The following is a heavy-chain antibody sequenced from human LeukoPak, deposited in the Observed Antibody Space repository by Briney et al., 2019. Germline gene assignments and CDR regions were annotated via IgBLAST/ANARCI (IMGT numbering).Heavy chain of an antibody. D-gene: IGHD3-22*01. CDR2: IYWDDDK. CDR3: THSWLLLINDS. J-gene: IGHJ4*02. CDR1: SGSISTSNYY. Sequence: TLSLTCTVSSGSISTSNYYWGWVRQPPGKALEWLALIYWDDDKRYRPSLKSRLTITKDTSENQVVLTMTNMDPVDTATYYCTHSWLLLINDSWGQGTLVTVSS. V-gene: IGHV2-5*02.